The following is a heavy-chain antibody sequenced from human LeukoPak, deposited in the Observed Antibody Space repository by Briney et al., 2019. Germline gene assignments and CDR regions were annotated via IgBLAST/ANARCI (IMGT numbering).Heavy chain of an antibody. CDR2: VKSKPDGGTT. Sequence: PGGSLRLSCAASGFTFSNVWMAWVRQAPGKGLEWIGRVKSKPDGGTTDYAAPVKGRFTISRDDSKNTLYLQMNSLKTEDTAVYYCTTYSSDSSGYYQFDYWGQRTLVTVSS. V-gene: IGHV3-15*01. CDR1: GFTFSNVW. D-gene: IGHD3-22*01. CDR3: TTYSSDSSGYYQFDY. J-gene: IGHJ4*02.